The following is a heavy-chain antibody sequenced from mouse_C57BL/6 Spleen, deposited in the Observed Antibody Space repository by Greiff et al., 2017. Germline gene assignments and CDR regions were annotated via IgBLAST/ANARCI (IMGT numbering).Heavy chain of an antibody. J-gene: IGHJ1*03. CDR1: GFTFSDYG. Sequence: DVMLVESGGGLVKPGGSLKLSCAVSGFTFSDYGMHWVRQAPEKGLEWVAYISSGSSTIYYAETAKGRFTISRDNDKNTLFLQMTSLRSEDTAMYYGARGDGYCEGYFDVWGTGTTVTVSS. CDR3: ARGDGYCEGYFDV. CDR2: ISSGSSTI. D-gene: IGHD2-3*01. V-gene: IGHV5-17*01.